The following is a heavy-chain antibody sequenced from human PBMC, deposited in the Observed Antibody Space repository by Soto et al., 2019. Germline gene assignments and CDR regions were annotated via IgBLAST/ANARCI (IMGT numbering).Heavy chain of an antibody. V-gene: IGHV3-48*04. Sequence: WVSMRLSCKASGLNFRSYWMRWVRQNQGKRLEWVSYISSSGSTIYYADSVKGRFTISRDNAKYSLYLQMNSLRAEDMAVYYCARDYDFWSGFSYYLDVWGKGTMVTVSS. CDR1: GLNFRSYW. CDR2: ISSSGSTI. D-gene: IGHD3-3*01. J-gene: IGHJ6*03. CDR3: ARDYDFWSGFSYYLDV.